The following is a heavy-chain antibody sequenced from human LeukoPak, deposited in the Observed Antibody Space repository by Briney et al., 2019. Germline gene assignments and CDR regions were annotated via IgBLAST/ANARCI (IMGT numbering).Heavy chain of an antibody. D-gene: IGHD2/OR15-2a*01. CDR2: IKSKTDGGTT. Sequence: GGSLRLSCAASGFTVSSNYMSWVRQAPGKGLEWVGRIKSKTDGGTTDYAAPVKGRFTISRDDSKNTLYLQMNSLRAEDTAVYYCAKDSMDAFDIWGQGTMVTVSS. J-gene: IGHJ3*02. CDR1: GFTVSSNY. V-gene: IGHV3-15*01. CDR3: AKDSMDAFDI.